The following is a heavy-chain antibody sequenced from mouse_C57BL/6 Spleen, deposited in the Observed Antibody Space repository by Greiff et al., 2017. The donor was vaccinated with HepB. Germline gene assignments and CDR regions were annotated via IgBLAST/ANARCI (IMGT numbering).Heavy chain of an antibody. Sequence: EVQLQESGGGLVKPGGSLKLSCAASGFTFSSYTMSWVRQTPEKRLEWVATISGGGGNTYYPDSVKGRFTISRDNAKNTLYLQMSSLRSEDTALYYCASVDYDAWFAYWGQGTLVTVSA. V-gene: IGHV5-9*01. CDR1: GFTFSSYT. CDR2: ISGGGGNT. D-gene: IGHD2-4*01. J-gene: IGHJ3*01. CDR3: ASVDYDAWFAY.